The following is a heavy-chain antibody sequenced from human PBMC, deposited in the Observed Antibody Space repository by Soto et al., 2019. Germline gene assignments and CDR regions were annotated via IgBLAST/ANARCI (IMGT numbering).Heavy chain of an antibody. CDR1: GFTFSGYA. CDR2: ISGSGANT. Sequence: EVQLLESGGGLVQPGGSLRLSCAASGFTFSGYAMSWVRQAPGKGLEWVSSISGSGANTYYADSVKGRFTISRDNSKNTLYLQMNSLRVEDTAIYYCAKDRSSAGTTVRFDPWGQGTLVTVSS. D-gene: IGHD1-1*01. CDR3: AKDRSSAGTTVRFDP. J-gene: IGHJ5*02. V-gene: IGHV3-23*01.